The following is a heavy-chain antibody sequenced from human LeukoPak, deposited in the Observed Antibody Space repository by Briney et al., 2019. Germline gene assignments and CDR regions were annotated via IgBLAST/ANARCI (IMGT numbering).Heavy chain of an antibody. V-gene: IGHV3-9*03. CDR1: GFTFDDYA. CDR3: GKGLSRGWLDWFDP. J-gene: IGHJ5*02. CDR2: ISWNSGSI. D-gene: IGHD6-19*01. Sequence: PGGSLRLSCAASGFTFDDYAMHWVRQAPGKGLEWVSCISWNSGSICYADSVKGRFTISRDNAKNSLYLQMNSLRAEDMALYYFGKGLSRGWLDWFDPWGQGTPVSAS.